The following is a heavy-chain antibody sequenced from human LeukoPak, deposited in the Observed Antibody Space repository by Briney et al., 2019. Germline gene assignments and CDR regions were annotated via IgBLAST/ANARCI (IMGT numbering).Heavy chain of an antibody. D-gene: IGHD4-17*01. Sequence: PSETLSLTCTVSGGSISSYYWSWIRQPPGKGLEWIGYIYYSGSTNYNPSLKSRVTISVDTSKNQFSLKLSSVTAADTAVYYCARDGHDYGDYMGMAYWGQGTLVTVSS. J-gene: IGHJ4*02. V-gene: IGHV4-59*12. CDR2: IYYSGST. CDR1: GGSISSYY. CDR3: ARDGHDYGDYMGMAY.